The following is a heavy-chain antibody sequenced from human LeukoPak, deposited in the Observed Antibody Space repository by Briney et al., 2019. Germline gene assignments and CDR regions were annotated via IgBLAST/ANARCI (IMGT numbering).Heavy chain of an antibody. D-gene: IGHD4-23*01. J-gene: IGHJ3*01. CDR3: ARDAVVGTGIAFDV. V-gene: IGHV1-3*01. CDR2: IIVGNGNT. Sequence: APVKVSCKASGYTFTSYDMYWVRQAPGQRLEWMGWIIVGNGNTKYSQKFQGRVIITTDTSASTVYMELSSLRSEDTAVYYCARDAVVGTGIAFDVWGQGTMVTVSS. CDR1: GYTFTSYD.